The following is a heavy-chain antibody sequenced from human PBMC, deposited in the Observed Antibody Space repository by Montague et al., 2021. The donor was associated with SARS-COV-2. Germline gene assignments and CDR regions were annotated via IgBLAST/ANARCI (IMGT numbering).Heavy chain of an antibody. D-gene: IGHD3-3*01. Sequence: SETLSLTCTVSGGSISSYYWSWIRQPPGKGLEWIGYIYYSGSTNYNPSLKGRVTISVDTSKNQFSLKLSSVTAADTAVYYCARDKPDYDFWPGYGMDVWGQGTTVTVSS. CDR3: ARDKPDYDFWPGYGMDV. CDR1: GGSISSYY. CDR2: IYYSGST. J-gene: IGHJ6*02. V-gene: IGHV4-59*01.